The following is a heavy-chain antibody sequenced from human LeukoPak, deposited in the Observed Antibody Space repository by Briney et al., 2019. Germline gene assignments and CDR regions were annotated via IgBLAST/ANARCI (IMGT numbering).Heavy chain of an antibody. CDR1: GGSISSYY. CDR2: IYYSGST. D-gene: IGHD5-24*01. CDR3: ARESQEKYYFDY. Sequence: SETLSLTCTVSGGSISSYYWSWIRQPPGKGLEWIGYIYYSGSTNYNPSLRSRVTISVGTSKNQFSLKLSSVTAADTAVYYCARESQEKYYFDYWGQGTLVTVSS. V-gene: IGHV4-59*12. J-gene: IGHJ4*02.